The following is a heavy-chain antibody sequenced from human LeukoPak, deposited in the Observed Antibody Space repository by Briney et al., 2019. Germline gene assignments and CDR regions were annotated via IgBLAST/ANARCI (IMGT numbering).Heavy chain of an antibody. CDR1: GYTFTGYY. V-gene: IGHV1-2*02. D-gene: IGHD4-11*01. Sequence: ASVKVSRKASGYTFTGYYMHWVRQAPGQGLEWMGWINPNSGGTNYAQKFQGRVTMTRDTSISTAYMELSRLRSDDTAVYYCARALSGTVTNYYGMDVWGQGTTVTVSS. J-gene: IGHJ6*02. CDR2: INPNSGGT. CDR3: ARALSGTVTNYYGMDV.